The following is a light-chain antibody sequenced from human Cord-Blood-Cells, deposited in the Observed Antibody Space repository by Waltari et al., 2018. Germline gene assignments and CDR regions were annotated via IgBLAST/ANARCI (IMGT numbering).Light chain of an antibody. CDR2: WAS. J-gene: IGKJ2*03. CDR3: QQYYNTPYS. CDR1: QSVLDSTNNKNY. V-gene: IGKV4-1*01. Sequence: DIVMTHSPDSLAVSLGERATTNSKASQSVLDSTNNKNYLAWYQQKPGQPPKLLIYWASTRDSGVPARFSGSGSGTDFTLTISSLQAEDVAVYYCQQYYNTPYSFGQGTKLEIK.